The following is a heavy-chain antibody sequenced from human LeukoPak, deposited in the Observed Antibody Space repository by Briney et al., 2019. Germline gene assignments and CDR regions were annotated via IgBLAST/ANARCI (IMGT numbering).Heavy chain of an antibody. CDR2: IFYSGST. J-gene: IGHJ6*03. CDR1: GGSISSGGYC. Sequence: PSQTLSLTCTVSGGSISSGGYCWSWIRQHPVKGLEWIAYIFYSGSTYYSPSLKSRVTISVDTSKNQFSLQLRSVTAADTAVYYCARSPGCSGGSCYSHYYDMDVWGKGTTVTVSS. D-gene: IGHD2-15*01. V-gene: IGHV4-31*03. CDR3: ARSPGCSGGSCYSHYYDMDV.